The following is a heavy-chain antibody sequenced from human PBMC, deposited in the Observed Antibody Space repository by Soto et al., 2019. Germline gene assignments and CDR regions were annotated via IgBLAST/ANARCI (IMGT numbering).Heavy chain of an antibody. CDR1: GYTFTSYG. CDR2: ISPLKGRT. CDR3: AMDYGDRPEYFKL. J-gene: IGHJ1*01. Sequence: QVQLVQSGPDLKRPGASMKVSCKASGYTFTSYGISWVRQAPGQGLEWMAWISPLKGRTQYSQKAQGRVTLSTDTSSNPTYMEMTTLRVDYTAVYYCAMDYGDRPEYFKLWCQGHLVTVS. D-gene: IGHD4-17*01. V-gene: IGHV1-18*04.